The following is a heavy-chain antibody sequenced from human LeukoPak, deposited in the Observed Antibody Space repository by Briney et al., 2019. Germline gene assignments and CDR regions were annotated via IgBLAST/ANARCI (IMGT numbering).Heavy chain of an antibody. Sequence: GASVKVSCKASGYNLIDHALHWVRQAPGQGLEWMGWINPNSGGTNYAQKFQGRVTMTRDTSISTAYMELSRLRSDDTAVYYCARVLSVVTAIRAFDIWGQGTTVTVSS. CDR3: ARVLSVVTAIRAFDI. V-gene: IGHV1-2*02. J-gene: IGHJ3*02. CDR2: INPNSGGT. CDR1: GYNLIDHA. D-gene: IGHD2-21*02.